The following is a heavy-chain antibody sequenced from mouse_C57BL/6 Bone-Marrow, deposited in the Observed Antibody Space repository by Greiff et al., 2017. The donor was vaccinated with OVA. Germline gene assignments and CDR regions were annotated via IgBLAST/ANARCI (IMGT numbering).Heavy chain of an antibody. D-gene: IGHD1-1*01. CDR3: ARWAGSSRFDY. J-gene: IGHJ2*01. CDR1: GYTFTSYG. Sequence: VQLQQSGAELARPGASVKLSCKASGYTFTSYGISWVKQRPGQGLEWIGEIYPRSGYTYYNEKFKGKATLTADKSSSTAYMELRSLTSEDSAVYLCARWAGSSRFDYWGQGTTLT. V-gene: IGHV1-81*01. CDR2: IYPRSGYT.